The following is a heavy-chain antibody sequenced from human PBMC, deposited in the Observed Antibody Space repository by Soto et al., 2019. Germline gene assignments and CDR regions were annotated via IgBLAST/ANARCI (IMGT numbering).Heavy chain of an antibody. D-gene: IGHD2-15*01. Sequence: PWGCMRISCSACGLIFSESTIYWVRQVQGKGLEAISAVSTSGRSTYYADSAKDRFTISRDNSKNTLFLQMGSLRPEDTAIYYCVKQAHGLDGVAFDYWGQGTQVTVSS. V-gene: IGHV3-64D*06. CDR3: VKQAHGLDGVAFDY. CDR2: VSTSGRST. J-gene: IGHJ4*02. CDR1: GLIFSEST.